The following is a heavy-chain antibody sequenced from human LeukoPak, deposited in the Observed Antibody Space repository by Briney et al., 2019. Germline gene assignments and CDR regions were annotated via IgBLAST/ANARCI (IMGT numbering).Heavy chain of an antibody. V-gene: IGHV4-38-2*02. CDR1: GYSFSSSSY. CDR3: ARSCGVGATTHWYFDR. J-gene: IGHJ2*01. CDR2: IHYIGST. Sequence: SASLSLTCTVSGYSFSSSSYWGWIRPPAGKGLEWVGSIHYIGSTNYNPSLKSRVTISADESKNQSSMKLSTLTSEDTAVYYCARSCGVGATTHWYFDRWGRGTLLSVSS. D-gene: IGHD1-26*01.